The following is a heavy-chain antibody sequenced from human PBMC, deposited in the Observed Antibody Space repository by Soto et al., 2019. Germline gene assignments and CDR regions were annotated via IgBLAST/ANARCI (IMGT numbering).Heavy chain of an antibody. V-gene: IGHV1-3*01. D-gene: IGHD2-2*01. CDR3: ARDQGYCSSTSCFQGY. Sequence: ASVKVSCKASGYTFTSYAMHWVRQAPGQRLEWMGWINAGNGNTKYPQKFQGRVTITRDTSASTAYMELSSLRSEDTAVYYCARDQGYCSSTSCFQGYWGQGTLVTVSS. J-gene: IGHJ4*02. CDR1: GYTFTSYA. CDR2: INAGNGNT.